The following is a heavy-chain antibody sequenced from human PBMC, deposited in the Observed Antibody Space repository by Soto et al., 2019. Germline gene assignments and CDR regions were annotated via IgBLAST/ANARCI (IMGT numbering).Heavy chain of an antibody. V-gene: IGHV3-7*01. D-gene: IGHD1-1*01. Sequence: EVQLVESGGGLVQPGGSLRLSCAASGFTFSSYWMSWVRQAPGKGLEWVANIKQDGSEKYYVDSVKGRFTISRDNAKNSLYLQMNSLRAEDTAVYYCVRDGYNWDYYYYMDVWGKGTTVTVSS. CDR2: IKQDGSEK. CDR3: VRDGYNWDYYYYMDV. J-gene: IGHJ6*03. CDR1: GFTFSSYW.